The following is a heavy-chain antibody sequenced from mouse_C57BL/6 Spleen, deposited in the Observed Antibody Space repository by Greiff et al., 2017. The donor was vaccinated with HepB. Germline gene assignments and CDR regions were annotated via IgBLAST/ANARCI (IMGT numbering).Heavy chain of an antibody. Sequence: QVQLQQPGAELVKPGASVKLSCKASGYTFTSYWMHWVKQRPGQGLEWIGMIHPNSGSTNYNEKFKSKATLTVDKSSSTAYMLLSSLTSEDSAVYYCARHGSSYEYFDVWGTGTTVTVSS. D-gene: IGHD1-1*01. CDR2: IHPNSGST. CDR1: GYTFTSYW. CDR3: ARHGSSYEYFDV. J-gene: IGHJ1*03. V-gene: IGHV1-64*01.